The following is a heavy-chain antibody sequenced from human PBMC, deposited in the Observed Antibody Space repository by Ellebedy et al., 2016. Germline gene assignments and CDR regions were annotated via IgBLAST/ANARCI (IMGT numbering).Heavy chain of an antibody. CDR3: ARDLIAAATYYFDY. CDR1: GFTFSRYG. D-gene: IGHD6-13*01. CDR2: ISDDGNDK. J-gene: IGHJ4*02. Sequence: GESLKISXAASGFTFSRYGMHWVRQAPGKGLEWVAVISDDGNDKDYTDSVKGRFTISRDNAKNSLYLQMNSLRDEDTAVYYCARDLIAAATYYFDYWGQGTLVTVSS. V-gene: IGHV3-30*03.